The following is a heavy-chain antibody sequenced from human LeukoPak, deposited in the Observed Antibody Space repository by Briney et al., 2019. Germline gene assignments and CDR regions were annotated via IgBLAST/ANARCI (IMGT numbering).Heavy chain of an antibody. CDR1: GFTFSNYN. CDR2: ISSSNNYI. Sequence: GGSLRLSCAASGFTFSNYNMNWVRQAPGKGLEWVSSISSSNNYIYYADSVKGRFTISRDNAKNSLYLQMNSLRAEDTAVYYCARRSPDYYFDYWGQGTPVTVSS. V-gene: IGHV3-21*01. J-gene: IGHJ4*02. CDR3: ARRSPDYYFDY.